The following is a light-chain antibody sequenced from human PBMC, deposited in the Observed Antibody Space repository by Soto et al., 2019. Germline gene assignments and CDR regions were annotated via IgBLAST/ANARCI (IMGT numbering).Light chain of an antibody. CDR2: DAS. Sequence: ILMTQSPATLSVSPGERATLSCRASQSVSNNLAWYQQKPGQAPRLLIYDASTRATGIQARFSGSGSGTEFTLTISGLQSEDFAVYYCQQYNIWPPWTFGQGTKVEVK. CDR3: QQYNIWPPWT. CDR1: QSVSNN. V-gene: IGKV3-15*01. J-gene: IGKJ1*01.